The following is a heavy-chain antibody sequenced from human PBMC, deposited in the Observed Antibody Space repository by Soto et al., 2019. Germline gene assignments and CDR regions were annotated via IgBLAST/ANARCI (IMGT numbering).Heavy chain of an antibody. CDR2: INPSGGST. CDR1: GYTFTSYY. CDR3: ARVVYSERFDP. Sequence: ASVKVSCKASGYTFTSYYMHWVRQAPGQGLEGMGIINPSGGSTSYAQKFQGRVTRTRYTSTSTAYMQLGSLRSEYTAISYCARVVYSERFDPWGKGTLVTVSS. V-gene: IGHV1-46*01. D-gene: IGHD6-13*01. J-gene: IGHJ5*02.